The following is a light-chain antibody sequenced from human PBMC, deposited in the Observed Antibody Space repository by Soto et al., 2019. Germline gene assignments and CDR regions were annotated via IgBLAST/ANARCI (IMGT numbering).Light chain of an antibody. CDR1: QSLSSSL. Sequence: EIVLTQSPRTLSLSPRERATLSCRASQSLSSSLLVWYQQKPGQAPRLLIYAASSRATGISDRFSGSGSGTDFTLTISRLEPEDFAVYYCQQYGNTPWAFGQGARLEIK. V-gene: IGKV3-20*01. CDR2: AAS. J-gene: IGKJ5*01. CDR3: QQYGNTPWA.